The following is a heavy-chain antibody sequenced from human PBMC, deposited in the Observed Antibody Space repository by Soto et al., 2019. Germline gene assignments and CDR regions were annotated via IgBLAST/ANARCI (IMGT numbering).Heavy chain of an antibody. CDR1: GFTFSNYA. Sequence: EVQLLDSGGGLVQPGGSLRLSCAASGFTFSNYAMTWVRQGPGKGLEWVSGISGSGGRSYYADSVKGRFTNARDNSTRTLYLQMNSLRAEDTAVYYCAKAYFVWSSEQPYYFDYWGQGTLVTVSS. CDR2: ISGSGGRS. D-gene: IGHD3-16*01. V-gene: IGHV3-23*01. CDR3: AKAYFVWSSEQPYYFDY. J-gene: IGHJ4*02.